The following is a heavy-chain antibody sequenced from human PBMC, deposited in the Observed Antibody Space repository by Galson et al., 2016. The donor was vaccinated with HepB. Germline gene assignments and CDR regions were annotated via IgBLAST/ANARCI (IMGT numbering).Heavy chain of an antibody. CDR3: ARVTLNGSRRFLDG. CDR1: GDSMSSGGYS. CDR2: IYHNGST. J-gene: IGHJ6*02. D-gene: IGHD3-3*01. Sequence: TLSLTCAVSGDSMSSGGYSWSWIRQPPGKGLEWIGYIYHNGSTYYNSSLKSRVTISVDRSKNQFSLKLGSVTAADTAVYYCARVTLNGSRRFLDGWGQGTTGTVSS. V-gene: IGHV4-30-2*01.